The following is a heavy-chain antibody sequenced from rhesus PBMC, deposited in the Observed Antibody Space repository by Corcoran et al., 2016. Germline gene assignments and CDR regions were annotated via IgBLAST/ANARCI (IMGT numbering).Heavy chain of an antibody. V-gene: IGHV4-81*01. CDR3: AGRGYSCSWNPFDY. J-gene: IGHJ4*01. Sequence: QLQLQESGPGLVKPSETLSLTCAVSGGSISGYYWSWIRQPQGNGLEWIGNIYGNIAGTNYNPALTSRVSISKDTSKNQFSLKLSSVAAADTAVYYCAGRGYSCSWNPFDYWGQGVLVTVSS. CDR1: GGSISGYY. CDR2: IYGNIAGT. D-gene: IGHD6-25*01.